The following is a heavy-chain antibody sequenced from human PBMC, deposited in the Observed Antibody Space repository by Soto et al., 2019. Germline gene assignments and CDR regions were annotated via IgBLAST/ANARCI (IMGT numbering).Heavy chain of an antibody. V-gene: IGHV1-69*13. CDR3: SRDCNGYCSGCSCYPNGFDT. Sequence: SVKVSCKASGGTFSSYAISWVRQAPGQGLEWMGGIIPIFGTANYAQKFQGRVTITADESTSTAYMELSSLRSEGTAVYYCSRDCNGYCSGCSCYPNGFDTWGQGTLVTVSS. CDR1: GGTFSSYA. J-gene: IGHJ5*02. CDR2: IIPIFGTA. D-gene: IGHD2-15*01.